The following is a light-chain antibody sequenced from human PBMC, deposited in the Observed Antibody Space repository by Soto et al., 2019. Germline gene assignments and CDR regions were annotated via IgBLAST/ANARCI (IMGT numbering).Light chain of an antibody. J-gene: IGKJ4*01. V-gene: IGKV3-11*01. Sequence: DIVLTQSPVTLSLSPGERATLSCRASQSVNNYLAWYQQKAGQAPRHLIYDASTRATGIPARFSGSGSGTDFTLTISSLEPEDFAVYYCQQRINWPLTFGGGTKVDI. CDR3: QQRINWPLT. CDR2: DAS. CDR1: QSVNNY.